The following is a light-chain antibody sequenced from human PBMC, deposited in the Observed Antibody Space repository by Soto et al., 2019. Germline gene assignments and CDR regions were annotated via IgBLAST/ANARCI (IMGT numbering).Light chain of an antibody. CDR2: DAS. Sequence: DIQMTQFPSSLSASVGDRVTITCQASQDISNHLNWYQQKPGKAPKLLIYDASNLETGVTPRFSGSASGTDFSFTISSLQPEDIATYYCQQYDRLLIFTFGPGTKVDVK. V-gene: IGKV1-33*01. J-gene: IGKJ3*01. CDR1: QDISNH. CDR3: QQYDRLLIFT.